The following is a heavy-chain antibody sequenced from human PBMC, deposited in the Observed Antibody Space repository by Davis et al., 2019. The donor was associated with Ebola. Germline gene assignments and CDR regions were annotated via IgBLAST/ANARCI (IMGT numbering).Heavy chain of an antibody. CDR1: GLIFSSCD. CDR3: AKGGGVYSDSQFYFDY. Sequence: GGSLRLSCATSGLIFSSCDMHWVRQAPGKGLEWVAFIRYDASIEYYADSVKGRFTISRDRSKNTLHLQMNSLRAEDTAVYYCAKGGGVYSDSQFYFDYWGQGTLVTVSS. D-gene: IGHD4-11*01. J-gene: IGHJ4*02. CDR2: IRYDASIE. V-gene: IGHV3-30*02.